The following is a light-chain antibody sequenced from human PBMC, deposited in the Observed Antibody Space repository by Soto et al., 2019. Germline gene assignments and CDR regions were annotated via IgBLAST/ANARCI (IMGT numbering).Light chain of an antibody. J-gene: IGLJ1*01. CDR1: SSNIGAGYD. Sequence: QSVLTQPPSVSGAPGQRVTISCTGSSSNIGAGYDVHWYQQLPGTAPKLLIYGNSNRPSGVPDRFSGSKSGTSASLAITGLQAEDEADYYCQSYDGSLSGYVFGTGTKLTV. CDR2: GNS. CDR3: QSYDGSLSGYV. V-gene: IGLV1-40*01.